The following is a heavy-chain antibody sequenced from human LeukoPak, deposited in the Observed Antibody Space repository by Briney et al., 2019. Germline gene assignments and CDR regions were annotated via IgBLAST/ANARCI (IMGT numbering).Heavy chain of an antibody. Sequence: SETLSLTCAVSRGSITNSSCYWGWIRQPPGKGLEWTGGIYYTGTTYYSPSLNSRITISMDTCKKQFSLRLASVTAADTAVYYCARRAVVPAAVSYFDNWGQGTLVTVSS. J-gene: IGHJ4*02. CDR2: IYYTGTT. D-gene: IGHD2-2*01. V-gene: IGHV4-39*01. CDR1: RGSITNSSCY. CDR3: ARRAVVPAAVSYFDN.